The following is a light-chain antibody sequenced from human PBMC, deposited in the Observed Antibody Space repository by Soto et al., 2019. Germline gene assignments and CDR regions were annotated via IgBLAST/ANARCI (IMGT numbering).Light chain of an antibody. Sequence: QSVLAQPPSASGSPGQSVTISCTGSGSDIGAYNFVSWYQQHPGKAPKLMIFGVTERPSGVPDRFSGSKSGNTASLTVSGLQADDEAVYYFYSYAGRNIWVFGGGTKLTVL. V-gene: IGLV2-8*01. CDR1: GSDIGAYNF. CDR3: YSYAGRNIWV. CDR2: GVT. J-gene: IGLJ3*02.